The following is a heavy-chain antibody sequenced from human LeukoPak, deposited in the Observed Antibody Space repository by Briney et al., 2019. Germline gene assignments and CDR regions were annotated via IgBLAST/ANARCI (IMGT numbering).Heavy chain of an antibody. CDR2: IYHTGST. Sequence: SEALSLTCTVSGGSVSSGSYYWSWIRQPPGKGLEWIGHIYHTGSTNYNPSLKSRVTISLDTSKNQFSLKLTSVSAADTAVYYCARDVRTINVLTGYYRPYYFDYWGQGTLVTVSS. CDR1: GGSVSSGSYY. D-gene: IGHD3-9*01. CDR3: ARDVRTINVLTGYYRPYYFDY. J-gene: IGHJ4*02. V-gene: IGHV4-61*01.